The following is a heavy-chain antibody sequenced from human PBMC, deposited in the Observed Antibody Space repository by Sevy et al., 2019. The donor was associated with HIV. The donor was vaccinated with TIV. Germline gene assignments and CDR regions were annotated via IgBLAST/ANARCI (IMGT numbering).Heavy chain of an antibody. J-gene: IGHJ4*02. CDR2: IKQDAGQK. V-gene: IGHV3-7*01. D-gene: IGHD1-7*01. CDR3: ARDDGNYYFHY. CDR1: GFTFSKYW. Sequence: GGSLRLSCAASGFTFSKYWMGWVRQAPGKGLEWVANIKQDAGQKYYLDSVKGRFTISRDNAKNLLYLQMNSLRAEDTAVYFCARDDGNYYFHYWGQGTLVTVSS.